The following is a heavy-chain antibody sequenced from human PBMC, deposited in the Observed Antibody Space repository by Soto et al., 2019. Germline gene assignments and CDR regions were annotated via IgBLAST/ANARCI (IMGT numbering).Heavy chain of an antibody. D-gene: IGHD3-16*01. V-gene: IGHV3-48*02. CDR2: ISSSSSTI. CDR3: ARDFYDRWGITDDY. J-gene: IGHJ4*02. Sequence: GGSLRLSCAASGFTFSSYSMNWVRRAPGKGLEWVSYISSSSSTIYYADSVKGRFTISRDNAKNSLYLQMNSLRDEDTAVYYCARDFYDRWGITDDYWGQGTLVTVSS. CDR1: GFTFSSYS.